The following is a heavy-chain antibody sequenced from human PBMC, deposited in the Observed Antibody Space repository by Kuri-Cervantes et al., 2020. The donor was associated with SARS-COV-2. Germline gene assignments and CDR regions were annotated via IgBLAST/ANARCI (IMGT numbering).Heavy chain of an antibody. CDR2: IYDSGST. J-gene: IGHJ4*02. CDR3: ARQVARTYDFWSGFSHGWDY. D-gene: IGHD3-3*01. CDR1: GGSISSSTYH. Sequence: SETLSLTCTVSGGSISSSTYHWGWIRQPPGKGLEWIGTIYDSGSTYYNPSLESRVAISVDTSKNQFSLRLSSMTAADTAVYFCARQVARTYDFWSGFSHGWDYWGQGTLVTVSS. V-gene: IGHV4-39*01.